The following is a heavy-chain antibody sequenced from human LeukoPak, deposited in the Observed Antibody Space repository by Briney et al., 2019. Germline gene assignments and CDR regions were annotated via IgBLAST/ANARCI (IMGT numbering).Heavy chain of an antibody. J-gene: IGHJ4*02. CDR3: ARARGIAARRYYFDY. D-gene: IGHD6-6*01. CDR2: ISYDGSNK. CDR1: GFTFSSYA. V-gene: IGHV3-30-3*01. Sequence: PGGSLRLSCAASGFTFSSYAMHWVRQAPGKGLEWVAVISYDGSNKYYADSVKGRFTISRDNAKNSLYLQMNSLRAEDTAVYYCARARGIAARRYYFDYWGQGTLVTVSS.